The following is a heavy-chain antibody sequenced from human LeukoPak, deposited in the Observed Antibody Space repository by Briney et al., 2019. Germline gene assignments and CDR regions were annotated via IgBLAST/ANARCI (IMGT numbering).Heavy chain of an antibody. D-gene: IGHD3-9*01. CDR2: IIPIFGTA. J-gene: IGHJ4*02. Sequence: SVKVSCKASGGTFSSYAISWVRQAPGQGLEWMGGIIPIFGTANYAQKFQGRVTITADESTSTAYMELSSLRSEDTAVYYCACVVTDILTGYWYYFDYWGGGTLASVSS. V-gene: IGHV1-69*13. CDR3: ACVVTDILTGYWYYFDY. CDR1: GGTFSSYA.